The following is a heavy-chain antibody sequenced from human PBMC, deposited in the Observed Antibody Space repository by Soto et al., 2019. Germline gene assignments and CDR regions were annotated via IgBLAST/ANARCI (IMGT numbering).Heavy chain of an antibody. J-gene: IGHJ4*02. CDR2: ISSGSSTI. V-gene: IGHV3-48*01. CDR1: GFTFSSYS. CDR3: TSLGY. Sequence: EVQLVESGGDLGQPGGSLRLSCAASGFTFSSYSMNWVRQAPGKGLEWVSYISSGSSTIYYADSVKGRFTLSRDNAKNSLYLLMNSLRAEDTGIYYCTSLGYWGQGTLVTVSS.